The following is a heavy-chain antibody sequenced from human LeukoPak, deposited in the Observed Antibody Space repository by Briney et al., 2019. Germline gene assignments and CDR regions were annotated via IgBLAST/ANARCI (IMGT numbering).Heavy chain of an antibody. J-gene: IGHJ4*02. CDR3: ARDLAWGAY. CDR1: GFTFSIYT. CDR2: ITSSSSSI. V-gene: IGHV3-21*01. Sequence: GGSLRLSCAASGFTFSIYTMSWVRQAPGKGLEWVSSITSSSSSIYSADSVKGRLTISRDNAKNSLYLEMNSLRDEDTAVYYCARDLAWGAYWGQGTLVTVSS. D-gene: IGHD4/OR15-4a*01.